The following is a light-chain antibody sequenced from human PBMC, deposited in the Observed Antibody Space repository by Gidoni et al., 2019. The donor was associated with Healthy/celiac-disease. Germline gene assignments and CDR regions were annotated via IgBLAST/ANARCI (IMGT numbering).Light chain of an antibody. J-gene: IGLJ1*01. V-gene: IGLV3-19*01. Sequence: SSELTQAPAVSVALGQTVRITCQGDSLRSYYASWYQQKPGQAPVLVIYGYNNRPSGIPDRFSGSSSGKTASLTITGAQAEDEADYYCNSRDSSGNHLGVFGTGTKVTVL. CDR3: NSRDSSGNHLGV. CDR1: SLRSYY. CDR2: GYN.